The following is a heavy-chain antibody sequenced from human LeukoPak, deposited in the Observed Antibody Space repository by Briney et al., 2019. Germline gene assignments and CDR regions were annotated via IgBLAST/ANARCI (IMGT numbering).Heavy chain of an antibody. V-gene: IGHV3-74*01. Sequence: PGGSLRLSCVASGFSLSGYWMYWVRQAPGKGLMYISRNNGDGSTTNYADVVKGRFTISRDNSKSTLCLQMNSLRAEDTAVYYCAKQLGYCSDGSCYFPYWGQGTLVTVSS. D-gene: IGHD2-15*01. CDR3: AKQLGYCSDGSCYFPY. CDR1: GFSLSGYW. J-gene: IGHJ4*02. CDR2: NNGDGSTT.